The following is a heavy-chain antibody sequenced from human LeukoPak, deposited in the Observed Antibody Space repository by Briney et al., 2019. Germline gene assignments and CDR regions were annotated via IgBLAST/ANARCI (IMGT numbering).Heavy chain of an antibody. CDR2: ISNDGENT. CDR1: GFPFAGYS. Sequence: PGGSLRLSCAVSGFPFAGYSMHWVRQAPGKGLEWVSLISNDGENTYYADSVKGRFIISRDNSKNSLFLQMNHLRSEDSALYYCGKKSIYGDLEYWGQGTLVTVSS. D-gene: IGHD4/OR15-4a*01. J-gene: IGHJ4*02. V-gene: IGHV3-43*01. CDR3: GKKSIYGDLEY.